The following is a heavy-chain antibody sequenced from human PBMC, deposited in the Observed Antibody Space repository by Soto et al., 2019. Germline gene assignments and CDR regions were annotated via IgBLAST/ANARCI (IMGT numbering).Heavy chain of an antibody. CDR2: IKPANGNT. CDR1: GYTFTAYA. J-gene: IGHJ4*02. Sequence: QVQLAQSGAEGRKPGASVRVSCEATGYTFTAYAMHWVRQAPGQSLEWMGWIKPANGNTKYSQKFQGRLIITSDTYANTMYMELSSLTSDDTAMYYCTTSAISPYGGLIGPFDYWGQGILVTVSS. CDR3: TTSAISPYGGLIGPFDY. D-gene: IGHD3-16*02. V-gene: IGHV1-3*01.